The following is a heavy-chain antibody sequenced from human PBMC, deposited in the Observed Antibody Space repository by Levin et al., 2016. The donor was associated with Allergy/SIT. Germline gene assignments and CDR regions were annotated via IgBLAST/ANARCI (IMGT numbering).Heavy chain of an antibody. V-gene: IGHV4-59*12. J-gene: IGHJ4*02. CDR2: IYYSGST. Sequence: SETLSLTCTVSGGSISSYYWSWIRQPPGKGLEWIGYIYYSGSTNYNPSLKSRVTISVDTSKNQFSLKLSSVTAADTAVYYCARLSRVSIHDFWGSYRYVRYYFDYWGQGTLVTVSS. CDR1: GGSISSYY. CDR3: ARLSRVSIHDFWGSYRYVRYYFDY. D-gene: IGHD3-16*02.